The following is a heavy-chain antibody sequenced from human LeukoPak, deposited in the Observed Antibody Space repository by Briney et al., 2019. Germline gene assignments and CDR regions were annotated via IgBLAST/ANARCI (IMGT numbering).Heavy chain of an antibody. CDR3: ARVPRIAAAGFWFDP. Sequence: SETLSLTCTVSGGSISSYYWSWIRQPPGKGLEWIGYIYYSGSTNYNPSLKSRVTISVDTSKNQLSLKLSSVTVADTAVYYCARVPRIAAAGFWFDPWGQGTLVTVSS. CDR2: IYYSGST. J-gene: IGHJ5*02. CDR1: GGSISSYY. V-gene: IGHV4-59*08. D-gene: IGHD6-13*01.